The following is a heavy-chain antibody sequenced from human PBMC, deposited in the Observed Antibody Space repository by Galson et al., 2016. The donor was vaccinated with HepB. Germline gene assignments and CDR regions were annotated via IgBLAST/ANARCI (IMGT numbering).Heavy chain of an antibody. J-gene: IGHJ3*02. CDR3: STSLRYFDWDALDI. CDR2: IYYNGHT. Sequence: LSLTCTVSGGSSGNYYWSWIRQRPGKGLEWIGYIYYNGHTNYNPSLKRRVTISLDTSKNHFSLKLTSLTAADPAVYSWSTSLRYFDWDALDIWGQGTLVTVSS. CDR1: GGSSGNYY. V-gene: IGHV4-59*08. D-gene: IGHD3-9*01.